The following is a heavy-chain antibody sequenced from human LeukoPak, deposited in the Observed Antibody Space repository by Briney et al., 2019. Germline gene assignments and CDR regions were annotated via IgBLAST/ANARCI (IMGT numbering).Heavy chain of an antibody. CDR1: GITFSSFA. D-gene: IGHD3-10*02. V-gene: IGHV3-48*04. Sequence: GSLRLSCADSGITFSSFAMSWVRQAPGKGLEWVSYISSSGSTIYYADSVKGRFTISRDNAKNSLYLQMNSLRAEDTAVYYCAELGITMIGGVWGKGTTVTISS. J-gene: IGHJ6*04. CDR3: AELGITMIGGV. CDR2: ISSSGSTI.